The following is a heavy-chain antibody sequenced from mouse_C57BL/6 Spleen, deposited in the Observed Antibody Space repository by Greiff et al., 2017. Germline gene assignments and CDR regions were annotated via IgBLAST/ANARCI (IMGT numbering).Heavy chain of an antibody. Sequence: QVHVKQSGAELVKPGASVKISCKASGYAFSSYWMNWVKQRPGKGLEWIGQIYPGDGDTNYNGKIKGKATLTADKSSSTAYMQLSSLTSEDSAVYFCARVWGYDPDYWGQGTTLTVSS. J-gene: IGHJ2*01. V-gene: IGHV1-80*01. CDR1: GYAFSSYW. D-gene: IGHD2-2*01. CDR2: IYPGDGDT. CDR3: ARVWGYDPDY.